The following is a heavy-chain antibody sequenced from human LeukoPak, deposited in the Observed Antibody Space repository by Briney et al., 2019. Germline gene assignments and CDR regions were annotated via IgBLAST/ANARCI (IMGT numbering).Heavy chain of an antibody. CDR1: GYTFTSYY. D-gene: IGHD2-2*01. Sequence: GASVKVSCKASGYTFTSYYMHWVRQAPGQGLEWMGIINPSGGSTSYAQKFQGRVTITRNTSISTAYMELSSLRSEDTAVYYCARVRSSSTILYYMDVWGKGTTVTVSS. J-gene: IGHJ6*03. V-gene: IGHV1-46*01. CDR3: ARVRSSSTILYYMDV. CDR2: INPSGGST.